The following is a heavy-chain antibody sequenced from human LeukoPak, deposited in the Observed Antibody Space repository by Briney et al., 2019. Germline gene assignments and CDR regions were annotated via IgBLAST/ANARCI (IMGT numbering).Heavy chain of an antibody. D-gene: IGHD1-26*01. CDR2: ISGSGGST. Sequence: GGSLRLSCAASGFTFSSYAMSWVRQAPGKGLEWVSAISGSGGSTYYADSVKGRFTISRDNSKNTLYLQMKSLRAEDTAVYYCATTSVGANIDYWGQGTLVTVSS. J-gene: IGHJ4*02. CDR1: GFTFSSYA. V-gene: IGHV3-23*01. CDR3: ATTSVGANIDY.